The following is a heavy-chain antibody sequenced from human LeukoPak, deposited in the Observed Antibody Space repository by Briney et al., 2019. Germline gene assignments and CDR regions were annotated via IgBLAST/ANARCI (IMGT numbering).Heavy chain of an antibody. V-gene: IGHV4-61*08. CDR1: GGSISSGGYY. CDR2: IYYSGST. D-gene: IGHD3-22*01. Sequence: SQTLSLTCTVSGGSISSGGYYWSWIRQPPGKGLEWIGYIYYSGSTNYNPSLKSRVTISVDTSKNQFSLKLSSVTAADTAVYYCARHHRSGYYYEPSTHIDYWGQGTLVTVSS. CDR3: ARHHRSGYYYEPSTHIDY. J-gene: IGHJ4*02.